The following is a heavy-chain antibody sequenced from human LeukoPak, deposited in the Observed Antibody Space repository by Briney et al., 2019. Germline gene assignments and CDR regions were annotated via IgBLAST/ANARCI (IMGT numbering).Heavy chain of an antibody. D-gene: IGHD3-22*01. CDR3: ARVVTTIVVVTNDAFDI. V-gene: IGHV3-21*01. CDR2: ISSSSSYI. Sequence: TGGSLRLSCAASGFTFSSYSMNWVRQAPGKGLEWVSSISSSSSYIYYADSVKGRFTISRDNAKNSLYLQMNSLRAEDTAVYYCARVVTTIVVVTNDAFDIWGQGTMVTVSS. J-gene: IGHJ3*02. CDR1: GFTFSSYS.